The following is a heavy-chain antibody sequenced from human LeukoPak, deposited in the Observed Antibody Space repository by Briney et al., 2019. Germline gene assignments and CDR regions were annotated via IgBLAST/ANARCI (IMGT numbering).Heavy chain of an antibody. Sequence: PGGSLRLSCAASGFTFSSCEMYWARQAPGKGLEWVSVIYSGGSTYYADSVKGRFTISRDNSKNTLYLQMNSLRAEDTAVYYCARDFKKSFDYWGQGTLVTVSS. J-gene: IGHJ4*02. CDR1: GFTFSSCE. CDR2: IYSGGST. CDR3: ARDFKKSFDY. V-gene: IGHV3-53*01.